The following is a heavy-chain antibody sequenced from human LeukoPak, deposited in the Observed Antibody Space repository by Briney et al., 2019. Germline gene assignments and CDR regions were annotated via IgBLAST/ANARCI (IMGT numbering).Heavy chain of an antibody. CDR3: AKDWRYYYGSGSYFQC. Sequence: GTSLRLSCAASGFTLSNYAMHWVRQAPGKGLEWVAVISFDGSNKYYADSVKGRFTISRDNSKNTLYLQMNSLRAEDSALYYCAKDWRYYYGSGSYFQCWGQGTLVTVSS. CDR1: GFTLSNYA. J-gene: IGHJ4*02. V-gene: IGHV3-30-3*01. CDR2: ISFDGSNK. D-gene: IGHD3-10*01.